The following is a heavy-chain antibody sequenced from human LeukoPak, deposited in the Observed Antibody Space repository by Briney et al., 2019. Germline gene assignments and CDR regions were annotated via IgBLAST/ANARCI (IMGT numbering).Heavy chain of an antibody. CDR3: AKDSGGILTGYLD. CDR2: ISWNSGSI. Sequence: PGGSLRLSCAASGFTFDDYAMHWVRQAPGKGLEWVSGISWNSGSIGYADSVKGRFTISRDNAKNSLYLQMNSLRAEDTALYYCAKDSGGILTGYLDWGQGTLVTVPS. CDR1: GFTFDDYA. J-gene: IGHJ4*02. D-gene: IGHD3-9*01. V-gene: IGHV3-9*01.